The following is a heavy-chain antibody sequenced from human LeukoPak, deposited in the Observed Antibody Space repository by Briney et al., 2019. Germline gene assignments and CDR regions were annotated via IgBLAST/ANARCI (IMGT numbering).Heavy chain of an antibody. J-gene: IGHJ3*02. CDR3: ARNYGSSYGGFDI. CDR1: GFTFSAYG. D-gene: IGHD4-23*01. V-gene: IGHV3-33*01. CDR2: FWYDGSNK. Sequence: PGGSLRLSCAASGFTFSAYGMHWVRQAPGKGLEWVALFWYDGSNKYYADSVKGRYTISRDNSKNTLYLQMNSLRPEDTAVFYCARNYGSSYGGFDIGGQGTTVSVSS.